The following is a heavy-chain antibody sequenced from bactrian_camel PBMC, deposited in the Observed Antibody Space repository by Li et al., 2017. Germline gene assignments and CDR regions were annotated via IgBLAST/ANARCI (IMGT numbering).Heavy chain of an antibody. CDR2: IYADGSRT. J-gene: IGHJ4*01. V-gene: IGHV3S5*01. D-gene: IGHD3*01. Sequence: HVQLVESGGALVQPGGSLRLTCVASGFTFSEYYMSWVRQAPGKDLEWLASIYADGSRTDYRSSVKGQFTISRDNAKNTLYLQMNSLKPEDTAMYYCVMSPACSWHNGDYWGQGTQVTVS. CDR1: GFTFSEYY. CDR3: VMSPACSWHNGDY.